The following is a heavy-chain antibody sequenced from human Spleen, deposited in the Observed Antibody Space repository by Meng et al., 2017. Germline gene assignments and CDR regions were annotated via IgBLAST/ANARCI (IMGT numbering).Heavy chain of an antibody. CDR2: INHSGST. V-gene: IGHV4-34*01. CDR1: GGSFSGYY. D-gene: IGHD3-22*01. CDR3: ARASYNYDSWFDP. J-gene: IGHJ5*02. Sequence: QVQLQQWGAGLLKPSETLSLTCAVYGGSFSGYYWSWIRQPPGKGLEWIGEINHSGSTNYNPSLKSRVTISVDTSKNQFSLKLSSVTAADTAVYYCARASYNYDSWFDPWGQGTLVTVSS.